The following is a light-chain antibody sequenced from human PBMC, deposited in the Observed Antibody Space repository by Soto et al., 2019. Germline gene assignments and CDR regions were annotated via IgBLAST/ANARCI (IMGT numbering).Light chain of an antibody. CDR3: QNYNSAPIT. J-gene: IGKJ5*01. V-gene: IGKV1-39*01. CDR1: QSISSY. Sequence: DIQMTQSPSSLSASVGVRVTITCRASQSISSYLNWYQQKPGKAPKLLIYAASSLQSGVPSRFSGRGSGTDFSLSISSLQPEDVATYYCQNYNSAPITFGQGTRLEIK. CDR2: AAS.